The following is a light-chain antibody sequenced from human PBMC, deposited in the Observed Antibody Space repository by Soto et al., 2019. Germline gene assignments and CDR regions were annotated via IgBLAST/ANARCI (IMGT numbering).Light chain of an antibody. J-gene: IGLJ2*01. Sequence: SYELTQPPSVSVAPGKTARITCGGNNLGSKSVHWYQQKPGQAPVLVIYYDSNRPSGIPERFSGSNSGNTATLTISRVEAGDEADYYCQVWDSSSDHVVFGGGTK. CDR3: QVWDSSSDHVV. V-gene: IGLV3-21*04. CDR1: NLGSKS. CDR2: YDS.